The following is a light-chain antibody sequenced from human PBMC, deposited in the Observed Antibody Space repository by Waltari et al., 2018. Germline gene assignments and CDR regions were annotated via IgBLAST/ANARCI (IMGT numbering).Light chain of an antibody. CDR2: AAS. CDR1: QSISNW. J-gene: IGKJ2*01. CDR3: QQSYTSPQYT. V-gene: IGKV1-39*01. Sequence: DIQMTQSPSSLSAYVGDRVTITCRASQSISNWLNWYHQRPEKAPQLLIFAASSLQTGVPSRFSGSGSGTDFTLTISSLQPADFATYYCQQSYTSPQYTFGQGTKLDIK.